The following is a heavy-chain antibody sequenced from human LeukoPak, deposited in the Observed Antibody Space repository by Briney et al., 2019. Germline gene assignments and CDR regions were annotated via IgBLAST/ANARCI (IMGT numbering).Heavy chain of an antibody. CDR2: IYTSGST. Sequence: SETLSLTCTVSGNSISSGDNYWSWIRQPARKGLEWIGRIYTSGSTNYNPSLKSRVTISGDTSKNQFSLRLSSVTAADTAVYYCARASYSYDINGWVPFDYWGQGTLVTVSS. J-gene: IGHJ4*02. D-gene: IGHD3-22*01. CDR3: ARASYSYDINGWVPFDY. V-gene: IGHV4-61*02. CDR1: GNSISSGDNY.